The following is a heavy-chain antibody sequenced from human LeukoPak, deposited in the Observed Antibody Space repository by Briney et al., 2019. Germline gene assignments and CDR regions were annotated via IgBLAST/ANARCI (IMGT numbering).Heavy chain of an antibody. CDR2: IYHSGIT. V-gene: IGHV4-30-2*01. Sequence: SETLSLTCTVSGGSISSGGYYWSWIRQPPGKGLDWIGYIYHSGITYYNPSLKSRVTISVDRSKNQFSLKLSSVTAADTAVYYCARAIQLERHDAFDIWGQGRMVTVSS. CDR3: ARAIQLERHDAFDI. CDR1: GGSISSGGYY. D-gene: IGHD1-1*01. J-gene: IGHJ3*02.